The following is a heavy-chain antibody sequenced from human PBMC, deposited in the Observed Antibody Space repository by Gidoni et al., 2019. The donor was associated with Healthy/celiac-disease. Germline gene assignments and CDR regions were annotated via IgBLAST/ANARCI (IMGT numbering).Heavy chain of an antibody. CDR1: GFTFSSYA. J-gene: IGHJ4*02. V-gene: IGHV3-64D*06. CDR2: ISSNGGST. CDR3: VKADLYYDFWSAEDY. Sequence: EVQLVESGGGLVPPGGSLRLSCSASGFTFSSYAMHWVRQAPGKGLEYGSAISSNGGSTYYADSVKGIFTISRDNSKNTLYLQMSSLRAEDTAVYYCVKADLYYDFWSAEDYWGQGTLVTVSS. D-gene: IGHD3-3*01.